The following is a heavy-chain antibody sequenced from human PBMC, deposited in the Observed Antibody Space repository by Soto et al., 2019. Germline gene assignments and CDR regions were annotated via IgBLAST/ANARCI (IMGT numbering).Heavy chain of an antibody. J-gene: IGHJ6*04. CDR2: IYYGGTI. Sequence: QVQLQESGPGLVKPSETLSLTCNVSGVSISGYYWSWIRQPPGKPLEWIAYIYYGGTINYNPYLKSRVTISRDTSRNEFSLELTSVTAADTAVYFGARAKRGPAGTMVGSDVWGKGTTVTVSS. CDR3: ARAKRGPAGTMVGSDV. D-gene: IGHD1-7*01. CDR1: GVSISGYY. V-gene: IGHV4-59*01.